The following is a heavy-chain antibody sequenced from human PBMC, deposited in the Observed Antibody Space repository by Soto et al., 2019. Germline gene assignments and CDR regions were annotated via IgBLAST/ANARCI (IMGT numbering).Heavy chain of an antibody. CDR2: IYPGDSDT. D-gene: IGHD3-16*01. V-gene: IGHV5-51*01. J-gene: IGHJ6*02. Sequence: PGESLKISCKGSGCSFTSYWIGWVRQMLGKGLEWMGIIYPGDSDTRYSPSFQGQVTLSADKSISTAYLQCSSLKASDTAMYYCARHSTFGGDYSYGMDVWGQGTTVTVSS. CDR1: GCSFTSYW. CDR3: ARHSTFGGDYSYGMDV.